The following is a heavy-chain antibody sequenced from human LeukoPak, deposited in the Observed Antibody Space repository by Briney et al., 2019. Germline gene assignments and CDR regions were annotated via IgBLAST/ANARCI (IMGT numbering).Heavy chain of an antibody. CDR1: GYTFTSYY. CDR2: INPSGGST. CDR3: ARYYYDSSGYYYAFDY. Sequence: ASVKVSCKASGYTFTSYYMHWVRRAPGQGLEWMGIINPSGGSTSYAQKFQGRVTMTRDMSTSTVYMELSSLRSEDTAVYYCARYYYDSSGYYYAFDYWGQGTLVTVSS. J-gene: IGHJ4*02. V-gene: IGHV1-46*01. D-gene: IGHD3-22*01.